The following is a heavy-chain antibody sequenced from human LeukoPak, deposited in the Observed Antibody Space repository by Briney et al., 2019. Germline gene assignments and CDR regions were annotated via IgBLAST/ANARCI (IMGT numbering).Heavy chain of an antibody. J-gene: IGHJ4*02. CDR2: IYYSGST. V-gene: IGHV4-39*07. CDR1: GASVSSGNYY. Sequence: SETLSLTCTVSGASVSSGNYYWTWIRQPAGKGLEWIGSIYYSGSTYYNPSLKSRVTISVDTSKNQFSLKLSSVTAADTAVYYCARRGAARPWDYWGQGTLVTVSS. D-gene: IGHD6-6*01. CDR3: ARRGAARPWDY.